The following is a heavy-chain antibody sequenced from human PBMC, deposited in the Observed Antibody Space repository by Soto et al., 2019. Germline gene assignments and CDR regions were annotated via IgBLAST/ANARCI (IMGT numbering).Heavy chain of an antibody. CDR1: GYTFTSYD. CDR2: MNPNSGNT. Sequence: ASVKVSCKASGYTFTSYDLYSGRQATGQGLEWMGWMNPNSGNTGYAQKFQGRVTMTRDTSIRTAYLELSSLRSEDTAAYYCARKIAVTGGFDYWGQGVLVTVSS. J-gene: IGHJ4*02. V-gene: IGHV1-8*01. CDR3: ARKIAVTGGFDY. D-gene: IGHD2-8*02.